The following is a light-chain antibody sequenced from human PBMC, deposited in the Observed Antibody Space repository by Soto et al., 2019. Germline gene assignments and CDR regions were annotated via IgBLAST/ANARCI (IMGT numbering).Light chain of an antibody. CDR3: CSFAGGATFV. Sequence: QSVLTQPASVSGSPGQSITISCTGTSSDVGGYNYVSWYQQHPGKAPKLMIYEANKRPSGVSDRFSGSRSGNTASLTISALQVEDEAVYSCCSFAGGATFVFGGGTKVTVL. J-gene: IGLJ3*02. CDR2: EAN. CDR1: SSDVGGYNY. V-gene: IGLV2-23*02.